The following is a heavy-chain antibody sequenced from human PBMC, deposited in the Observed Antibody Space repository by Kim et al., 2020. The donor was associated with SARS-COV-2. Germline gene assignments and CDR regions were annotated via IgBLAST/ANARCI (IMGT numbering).Heavy chain of an antibody. CDR2: IYYSGST. CDR1: GGSISSGGYY. J-gene: IGHJ6*02. CDR3: AREGVGIAAAGTSYYYYYGMDV. D-gene: IGHD6-13*01. Sequence: SETLSLTCTVSGGSISSGGYYWSWIRQHPGKGLEWIGYIYYSGSTYYNPSLKSRVTISVDTSKNQFSLKLSSVTAADTAVYYCAREGVGIAAAGTSYYYYYGMDVWGQGTTVTVSS. V-gene: IGHV4-31*03.